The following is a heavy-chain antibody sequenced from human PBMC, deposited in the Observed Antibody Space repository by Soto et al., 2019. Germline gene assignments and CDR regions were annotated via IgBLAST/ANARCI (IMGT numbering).Heavy chain of an antibody. CDR1: GYIFVNYG. V-gene: IGHV1-18*01. CDR2: ISPYTSDT. J-gene: IGHJ6*02. CDR3: AMVDNYVTPTPQDV. D-gene: IGHD3-16*01. Sequence: QVQLVQSGDEMKKPGASVRVSCKASGYIFVNYGIAWVRQAPGQGLEWMGWISPYTSDTHSASKVQGRLTMTTDTSTSTAYMELGSLTSDDTAVYYCAMVDNYVTPTPQDVWGQGTTVTVSS.